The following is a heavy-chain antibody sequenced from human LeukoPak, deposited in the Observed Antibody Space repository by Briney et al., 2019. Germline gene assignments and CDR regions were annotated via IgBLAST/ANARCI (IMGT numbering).Heavy chain of an antibody. J-gene: IGHJ6*02. CDR3: AKDKDFWSGYYRGLPYYYGMDV. V-gene: IGHV3-30*18. CDR1: GFTFSSYG. Sequence: QPGGSLRLSCAASGFTFSSYGMHWVRQAPGKGLEWVAVISYDGSNKYYADSVKGRFTISRDNAKNTLFVQMNSLRTEDTAVYYCAKDKDFWSGYYRGLPYYYGMDVWGQGTTVTVSS. D-gene: IGHD3-3*01. CDR2: ISYDGSNK.